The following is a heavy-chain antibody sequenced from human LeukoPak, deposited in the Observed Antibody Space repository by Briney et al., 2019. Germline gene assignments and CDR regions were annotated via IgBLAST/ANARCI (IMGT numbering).Heavy chain of an antibody. CDR3: ARDRLLEDRDYHYYYYMDV. Sequence: GGSLRLSCAASGFTSSSYGMSWVRQTPGKGLEWVSTISSGGPTTYYADSVKGRFTISRDDSKNTLYLQMNTLRAEDTAVYYCARDRLLEDRDYHYYYYMDVWGIGTTVTVSS. J-gene: IGHJ6*03. V-gene: IGHV3-23*01. CDR2: ISSGGPTT. CDR1: GFTSSSYG. D-gene: IGHD1-1*01.